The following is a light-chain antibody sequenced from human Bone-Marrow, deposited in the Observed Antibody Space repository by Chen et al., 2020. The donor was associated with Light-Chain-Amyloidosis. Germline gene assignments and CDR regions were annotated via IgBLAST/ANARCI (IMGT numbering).Light chain of an antibody. Sequence: NFMLTQSHSVSEAPGTTVIISCTRSGGIIASNYVKWYQQRPGSAPTTIISETNQRPTGVPDRFSGSIDSSSNSASLTISVLQTEGEADYYCQSYDSTNQVFGGGTKLTVL. CDR3: QSYDSTNQV. CDR1: GGIIASNY. J-gene: IGLJ3*02. CDR2: ETN. V-gene: IGLV6-57*03.